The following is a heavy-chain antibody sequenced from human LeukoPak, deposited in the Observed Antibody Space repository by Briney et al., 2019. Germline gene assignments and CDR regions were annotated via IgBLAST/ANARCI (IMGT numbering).Heavy chain of an antibody. CDR2: ISGDGGGT. CDR3: EKDRVGVGTVY. D-gene: IGHD4-23*01. CDR1: GLTFDDYA. J-gene: IGHJ4*02. V-gene: IGHV3-43*02. Sequence: PGGSLRLSCAASGLTFDDYAMHCVRQAPGKGLEWVSLISGDGGGTYYADSVKGRFTISRDNSKNSLYLQMNSLRTEDTALYYCEKDRVGVGTVYWGQGTLVTVSS.